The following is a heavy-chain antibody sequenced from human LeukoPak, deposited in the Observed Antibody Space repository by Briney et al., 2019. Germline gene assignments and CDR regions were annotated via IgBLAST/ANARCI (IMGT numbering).Heavy chain of an antibody. Sequence: SVKVSCKASGYTFTGYYMHWVRQAPGQGLEWMGWITPNSGGTNYAQKFQGRVTMTRDTSISTAYMELSRLRSDDTAVYYCARGQGMVRGVIMTYCYYYGMDVWGQGTTVTASS. D-gene: IGHD3-10*01. J-gene: IGHJ6*02. V-gene: IGHV1-2*02. CDR3: ARGQGMVRGVIMTYCYYYGMDV. CDR1: GYTFTGYY. CDR2: ITPNSGGT.